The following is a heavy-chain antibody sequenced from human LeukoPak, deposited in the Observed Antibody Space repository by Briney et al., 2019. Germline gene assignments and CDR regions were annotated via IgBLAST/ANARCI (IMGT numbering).Heavy chain of an antibody. J-gene: IGHJ4*02. Sequence: PGGSLRLSCAASGFTFSSYWMSWVRQSPGKGLEWVANIKPDGSEKYFMDSVKGRFTISRDNAKNALYLEMNSLRAEDTAEYFCARERMYSGSGSTYPYYDYWAREPWSPSPQ. V-gene: IGHV3-7*01. CDR3: ARERMYSGSGSTYPYYDY. CDR1: GFTFSSYW. D-gene: IGHD3-10*01. CDR2: IKPDGSEK.